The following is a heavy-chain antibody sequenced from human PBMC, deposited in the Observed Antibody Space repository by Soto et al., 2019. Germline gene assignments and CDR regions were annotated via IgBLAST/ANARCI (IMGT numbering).Heavy chain of an antibody. Sequence: LSLTCTVSGGSISSSYWSWSLQPPGKGLEWIGYIYYSGSTNYNPSLKSRVTISVDTSKNQFSLKLSSVTAADTAVYYCARAYSSGWYWWFDPWGQGTLVTVSS. CDR2: IYYSGST. J-gene: IGHJ5*02. CDR1: GGSISSSY. CDR3: ARAYSSGWYWWFDP. D-gene: IGHD6-19*01. V-gene: IGHV4-59*01.